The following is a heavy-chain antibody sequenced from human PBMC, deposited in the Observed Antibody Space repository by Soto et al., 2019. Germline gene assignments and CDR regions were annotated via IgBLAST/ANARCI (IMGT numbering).Heavy chain of an antibody. CDR1: GGSISSYY. Sequence: QVQLQESGPGLVKPSETLSLTYNVSGGSISSYYWSWVRQPPGKGLEWIGFIYYSGSTNYNPSLKSRVTISVDTSKNEFSLKLRSVTAADTAVYYCARDNGDYGNWFDPWGQGTLVTVSS. CDR2: IYYSGST. V-gene: IGHV4-59*01. D-gene: IGHD4-17*01. CDR3: ARDNGDYGNWFDP. J-gene: IGHJ5*02.